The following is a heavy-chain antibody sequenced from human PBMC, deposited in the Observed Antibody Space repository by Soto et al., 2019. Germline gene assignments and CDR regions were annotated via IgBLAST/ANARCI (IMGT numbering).Heavy chain of an antibody. CDR3: ARAQYHDSFGYFDY. D-gene: IGHD3-3*01. CDR1: GFTFSSYG. CDR2: ISYDGTEK. Sequence: PGGSLRLSCAASGFTFSSYGMHWVRQAPGKGLEWVAVISYDGTEKYHADSVKGRFTISRDNSKNTLYLQVNSLRADDTAVYYCARAQYHDSFGYFDYWGQGTQVTVSS. J-gene: IGHJ4*02. V-gene: IGHV3-30*03.